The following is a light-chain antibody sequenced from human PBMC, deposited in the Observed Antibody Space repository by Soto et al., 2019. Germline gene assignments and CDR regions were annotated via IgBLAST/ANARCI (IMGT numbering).Light chain of an antibody. V-gene: IGKV3-20*01. J-gene: IGKJ1*01. CDR2: GIS. CDR3: EQYGSSPRT. Sequence: EIVLTQSPGTLSLSPGERATLSCRASQSVSSNYFAWYQQKPGQAPRLLIYGISIRATGIPDRLGGSGSGTDFTLTISRLEPEDFAVYYCEQYGSSPRTFGQGTKVDIK. CDR1: QSVSSNY.